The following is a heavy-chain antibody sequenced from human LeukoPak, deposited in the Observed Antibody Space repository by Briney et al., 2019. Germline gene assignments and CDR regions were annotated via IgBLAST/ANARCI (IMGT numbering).Heavy chain of an antibody. CDR2: IHSSGTA. CDR1: GGSISSGTYY. Sequence: SETLSLTCTVSGGSISSGTYYWTWIRQLAGKGLEWIGRIHSSGTANYNPSLNSRVNLLLDTSKNQFSLSLNSVTAADRAVYYCARAEDPRRYSGYDSHYYFDSWGQGTLVTVSS. CDR3: ARAEDPRRYSGYDSHYYFDS. J-gene: IGHJ4*02. D-gene: IGHD5-12*01. V-gene: IGHV4-61*02.